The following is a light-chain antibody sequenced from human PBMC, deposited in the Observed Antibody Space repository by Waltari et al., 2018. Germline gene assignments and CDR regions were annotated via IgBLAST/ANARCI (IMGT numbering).Light chain of an antibody. Sequence: QSALTQPASVSGSLGQSITISCTGSSSAVGAYKLVSWYQQHPGKAPKLMISEDTNRPPGVSNRLPGSKSGNTASLTISGLQAEDEADYHCCSYAGDSTWVFGGGTVLTVL. CDR1: SSAVGAYKL. J-gene: IGLJ3*02. CDR2: EDT. V-gene: IGLV2-23*01. CDR3: CSYAGDSTWV.